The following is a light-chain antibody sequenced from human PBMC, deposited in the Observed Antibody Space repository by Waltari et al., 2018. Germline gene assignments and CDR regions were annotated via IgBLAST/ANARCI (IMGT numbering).Light chain of an antibody. V-gene: IGKV2-30*01. CDR3: MQGTHWPWT. J-gene: IGKJ1*01. CDR2: KVS. CDR1: QSLVSSDGNTY. Sequence: DVVMTQSPLSLPVTLGQPASISCRSSQSLVSSDGNTYFNWFQQRPGQSPRRRVYKVSNRGSGVPDRFSGCGSGTDFTLGINMVEAEDVGLYYCMQGTHWPWTFGQGTKVEIK.